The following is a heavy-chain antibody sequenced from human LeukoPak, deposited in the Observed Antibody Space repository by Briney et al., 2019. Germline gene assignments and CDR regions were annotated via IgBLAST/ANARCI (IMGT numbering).Heavy chain of an antibody. CDR1: GGSISSGGYY. CDR2: IYYSGST. V-gene: IGHV4-31*03. J-gene: IGHJ4*02. D-gene: IGHD3-3*01. CDR3: ARFWSGYYDYFDY. Sequence: SETLSLTCTVSGGSISSGGYYWSWIRQHPGTGLEWIGYIYYSGSTYYNPSLKSRVTISVDTSKSQFSLKLSSVTAADTAVYYCARFWSGYYDYFDYWGQGMLVTVSS.